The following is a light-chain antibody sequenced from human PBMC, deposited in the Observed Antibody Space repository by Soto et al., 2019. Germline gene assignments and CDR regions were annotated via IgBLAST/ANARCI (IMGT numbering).Light chain of an antibody. CDR2: RND. J-gene: IGLJ3*02. V-gene: IGLV1-47*01. CDR1: SSNMGTNF. CDR3: AAWDDILSGRV. Sequence: QAVVTQPPSASGTPGQRVTISCSGSSSNMGTNFVHWYQQLPGTAPKLLIYRNDQRPSGVPDRFSGSKSGTSASLAISGLRSEDEADYYCAAWDDILSGRVFGGGTKLTVL.